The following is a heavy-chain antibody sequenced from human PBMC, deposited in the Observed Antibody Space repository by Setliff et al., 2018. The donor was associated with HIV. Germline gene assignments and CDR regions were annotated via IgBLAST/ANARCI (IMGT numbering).Heavy chain of an antibody. Sequence: SGPTLVNPTQTLTLTCTFSGSSLSTSGVGVGWIRQPPGQALEWLALIYWDDDKRYSPSLESRLTITKDTSKNQVVLTMTNMDPVDTATYYCAHSFCSSTSCYPHYYYYMDVWGKGTTVTVSS. CDR2: IYWDDDK. D-gene: IGHD2-2*01. CDR1: GSSLSTSGVG. V-gene: IGHV2-5*02. J-gene: IGHJ6*03. CDR3: AHSFCSSTSCYPHYYYYMDV.